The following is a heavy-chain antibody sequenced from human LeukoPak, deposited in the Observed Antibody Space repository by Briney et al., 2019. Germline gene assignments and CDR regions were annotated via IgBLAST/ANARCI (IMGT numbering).Heavy chain of an antibody. V-gene: IGHV3-48*04. D-gene: IGHD3-10*01. J-gene: IGHJ4*02. CDR1: GFTFSNAW. Sequence: GGSLRLSCAASGFTFSNAWMNWVRQAPGKGLEWVSYISSSGSTIYYADSVKGRFTISRDNAKNSLYLQMNSLRAEDTAVYYCARLSYDSGTHYTCYEYWGQGTLVTVSS. CDR3: ARLSYDSGTHYTCYEY. CDR2: ISSSGSTI.